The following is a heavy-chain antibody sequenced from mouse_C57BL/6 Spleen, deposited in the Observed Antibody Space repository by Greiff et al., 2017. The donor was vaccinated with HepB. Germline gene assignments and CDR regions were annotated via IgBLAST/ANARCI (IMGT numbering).Heavy chain of an antibody. CDR2: IVPENGDT. V-gene: IGHV14-4*01. CDR1: GFNIKDDY. D-gene: IGHD1-3*01. CDR3: TKWPSSYYFDY. J-gene: IGHJ2*01. Sequence: VQLQQSGAELVRPGASVKLSCTASGFNIKDDYMHWVKQRPEQGLEWIGWIVPENGDTEYASKFQGKATITVDKSFNTAYRQLSSLTSEDNAVYYCTKWPSSYYFDYWGQSTTLTVSS.